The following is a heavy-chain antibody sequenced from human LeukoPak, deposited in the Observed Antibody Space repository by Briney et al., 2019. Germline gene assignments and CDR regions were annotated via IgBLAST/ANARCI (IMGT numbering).Heavy chain of an antibody. CDR2: INPNSGGT. CDR1: GYTFTGYY. CDR3: ARDSVDTAMTTPFDY. V-gene: IGHV1-2*02. Sequence: ASVKVSCKASGYTFTGYYMHWVRQAPGQGLEWMGWINPNSGGTNYAQKFQGRVTMTRDTSISTAYMELSRLRSHDTAVYYCARDSVDTAMTTPFDYWGQGTLVTVSS. J-gene: IGHJ4*02. D-gene: IGHD5-18*01.